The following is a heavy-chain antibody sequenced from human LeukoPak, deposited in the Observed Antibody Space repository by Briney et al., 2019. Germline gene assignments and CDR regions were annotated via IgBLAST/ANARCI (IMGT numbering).Heavy chain of an antibody. CDR1: GFTVSSNY. Sequence: GGSLRLSCAASGFTVSSNYMSWVRQAPGKGLEWVSVIYSGGSTYYADSVKGRFTISRDNSKNTLYLQMNNLRAEDTAVYYCAKVDSYWYFDLWGRGTLVTVSS. D-gene: IGHD3-9*01. V-gene: IGHV3-53*01. J-gene: IGHJ2*01. CDR2: IYSGGST. CDR3: AKVDSYWYFDL.